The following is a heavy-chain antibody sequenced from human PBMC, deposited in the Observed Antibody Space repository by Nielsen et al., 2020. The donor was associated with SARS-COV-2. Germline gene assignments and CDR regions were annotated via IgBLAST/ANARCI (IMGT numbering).Heavy chain of an antibody. D-gene: IGHD6-19*01. CDR3: AKSGDVQWLVPRYFDY. Sequence: GGSLRLSCAASGFTFSSYAMSWVRQAPGKGLEWVSAISGSGGSTYYADSVKGRFTISRDNSKNTLYLQMNSLRAEDTAVYYCAKSGDVQWLVPRYFDYWGQGTLVTVSS. CDR2: ISGSGGST. V-gene: IGHV3-23*01. J-gene: IGHJ4*02. CDR1: GFTFSSYA.